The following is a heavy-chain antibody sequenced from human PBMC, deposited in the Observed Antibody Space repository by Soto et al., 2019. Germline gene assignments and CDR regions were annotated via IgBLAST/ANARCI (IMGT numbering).Heavy chain of an antibody. Sequence: EVRLVESEGGLVQPGGSLSLSCAASGFTFIYYWMHWVRQAPGQGLLWVSRIHSDGSSTTYADSVKGRFTISRDNAKSTVSLQMNSLRVEDTGVYFCARGDRGAFDLWVQGTMVTVSS. CDR2: IHSDGSST. J-gene: IGHJ3*01. D-gene: IGHD2-21*02. CDR3: ARGDRGAFDL. CDR1: GFTFIYYW. V-gene: IGHV3-74*01.